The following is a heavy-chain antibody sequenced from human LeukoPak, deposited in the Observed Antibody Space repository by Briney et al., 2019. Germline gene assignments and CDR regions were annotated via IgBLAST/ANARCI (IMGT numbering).Heavy chain of an antibody. CDR3: AKDILAAGLFFDY. J-gene: IGHJ4*02. CDR1: GFTFRDYY. D-gene: IGHD5-12*01. CDR2: ISPTGGAL. V-gene: IGHV3-11*01. Sequence: GGSQRLSCAASGFTFRDYYMGWIRQAPGKGLEWVSYISPTGGALYYADSVKGRFAISRDNGQNSLFLQMNGLRAEVTALYYCAKDILAAGLFFDYWGQGTLVTVSS.